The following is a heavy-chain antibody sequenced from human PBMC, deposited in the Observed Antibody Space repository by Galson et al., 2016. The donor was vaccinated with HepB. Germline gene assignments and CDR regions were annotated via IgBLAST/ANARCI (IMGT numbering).Heavy chain of an antibody. CDR3: AKERDRASAFDS. CDR1: GFSNYG. Sequence: SLRLSCAASGFSNYGMHWVRQAPGKGLEWVAVISYDGNKKFYAASVRGRFTISRDNSRNTLYLQMNSLRPEDTALYYCAKERDRASAFDSWGQGTLVTVSS. D-gene: IGHD2-15*01. J-gene: IGHJ4*02. V-gene: IGHV3-30*18. CDR2: ISYDGNKK.